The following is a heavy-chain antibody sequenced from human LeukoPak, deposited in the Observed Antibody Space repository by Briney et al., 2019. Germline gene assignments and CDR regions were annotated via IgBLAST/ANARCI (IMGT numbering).Heavy chain of an antibody. V-gene: IGHV3-23*01. CDR2: ISGGGGST. CDR1: GFTFSNYA. CDR3: AKDLSGTYLNWFDP. Sequence: PGGSLRLSCAASGFTFSNYAMSWVRQAPGKGLEWVSAISGGGGSTNYADSVKGRFTIPRDNSKNTLYLQMNSLRAEDTAVYYCAKDLSGTYLNWFDPWGQGTLVTVSS. J-gene: IGHJ5*02. D-gene: IGHD1-26*01.